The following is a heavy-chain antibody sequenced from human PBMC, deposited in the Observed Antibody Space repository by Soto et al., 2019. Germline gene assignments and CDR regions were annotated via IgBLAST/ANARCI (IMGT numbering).Heavy chain of an antibody. CDR2: ISWNSGSI. V-gene: IGHV3-9*01. CDR3: AKDIGDDSSGPLTCGMDV. D-gene: IGHD3-22*01. CDR1: GFTFDDYA. Sequence: GGSLRLSCAASGFTFDDYAMHWVRQAPGKGLEWVSGISWNSGSIGYADSVKGRFTISRDNAKNSLYLQMNSLRAEDTALYYCAKDIGDDSSGPLTCGMDVWGQGTTVTVSS. J-gene: IGHJ6*02.